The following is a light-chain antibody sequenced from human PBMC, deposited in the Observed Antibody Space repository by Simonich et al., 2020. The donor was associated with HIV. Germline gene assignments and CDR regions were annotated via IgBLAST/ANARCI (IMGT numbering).Light chain of an antibody. CDR1: SSDVGHYTY. CDR2: DVR. CDR3: SSYTSSSTLV. V-gene: IGLV2-14*01. Sequence: QSALTQPASVSGSPGQSITISCTGTSSDVGHYTYVSWYQQHPGNAPKLMMYDVRRRPSGVSNRFSGSKSGNTASLTISGLQAEDEADYYCSSYTSSSTLVFGGGTKLTVL. J-gene: IGLJ2*01.